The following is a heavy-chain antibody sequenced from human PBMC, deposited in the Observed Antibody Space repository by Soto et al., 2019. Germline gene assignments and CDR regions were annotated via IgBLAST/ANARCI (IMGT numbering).Heavy chain of an antibody. CDR3: ARGIAVAGREAFDI. Sequence: ASVKVSCKASGYTFTSYGISWVRQAPGQGLEWMGWISAYNGNTNCAQKLQGRVTMTTDTSTSTAYMELRSLRSDDTAVYYCARGIAVAGREAFDIWGQGTMVTVSS. D-gene: IGHD6-19*01. CDR2: ISAYNGNT. CDR1: GYTFTSYG. V-gene: IGHV1-18*01. J-gene: IGHJ3*02.